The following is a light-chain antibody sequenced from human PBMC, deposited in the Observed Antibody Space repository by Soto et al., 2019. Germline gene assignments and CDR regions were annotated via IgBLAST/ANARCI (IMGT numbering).Light chain of an antibody. CDR3: QQSYSAPYT. Sequence: DIQMTQSPSSLSASVGDRVTITCRASQTINNYLHWYQQKPGQARDLLIYAASSLQSGVPSRFTGSGSGTDFTLTISTLQPEDFATYYCQQSYSAPYTFGQGTNLEIK. CDR1: QTINNY. CDR2: AAS. V-gene: IGKV1-39*01. J-gene: IGKJ2*01.